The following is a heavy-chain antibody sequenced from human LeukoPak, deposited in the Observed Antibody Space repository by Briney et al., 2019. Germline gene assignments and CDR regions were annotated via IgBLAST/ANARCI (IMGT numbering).Heavy chain of an antibody. CDR1: GYTFTGYY. J-gene: IGHJ6*02. CDR2: INPNSGGT. CDR3: ARGGYDFVYYYYGMDV. V-gene: IGHV1-2*06. Sequence: ASVKVSCKAPGYTFTGYYMHWVRQAPGQGLEWMGQINPNSGGTNYAQKFQGRVTMTRDTSISTAYMELSRLRSDDTAVYYCARGGYDFVYYYYGMDVWGQGTTVTVSS. D-gene: IGHD3-3*01.